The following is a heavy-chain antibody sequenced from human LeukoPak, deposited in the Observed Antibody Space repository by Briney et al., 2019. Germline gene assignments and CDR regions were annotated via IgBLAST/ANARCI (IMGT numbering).Heavy chain of an antibody. V-gene: IGHV3-7*01. CDR2: IKQDGSEK. Sequence: GGSLRLSCAASGFTFSSYRMNWVRQAPGKGLEWVANIKQDGSEKYYVDSVKGRFTISRDNAKNSLYLQMNSLRAEDTAVYYCARGVVAATSYYYYYMDVWGKGTTVTVSS. CDR1: GFTFSSYR. CDR3: ARGVVAATSYYYYYMDV. D-gene: IGHD2-15*01. J-gene: IGHJ6*03.